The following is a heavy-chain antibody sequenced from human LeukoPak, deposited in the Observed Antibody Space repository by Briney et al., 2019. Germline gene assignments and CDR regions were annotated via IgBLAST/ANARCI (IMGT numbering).Heavy chain of an antibody. CDR2: VFYSGST. J-gene: IGHJ4*01. D-gene: IGHD3-16*02. V-gene: IGHV4-59*01. CDR3: ASGTVSGVIDPHYFHY. Sequence: SETLSLTCAVSVGYISSYYWTCIRQSPGNGLEWIGNVFYSGSTNYNPSLKSRVTISIDTSKNPFSLKLTSVTAADTAVYFCASGTVSGVIDPHYFHYWGRGTLVTVSS. CDR1: VGYISSYY.